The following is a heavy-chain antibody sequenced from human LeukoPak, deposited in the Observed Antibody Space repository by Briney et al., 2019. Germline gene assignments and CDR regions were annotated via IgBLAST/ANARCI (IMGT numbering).Heavy chain of an antibody. D-gene: IGHD2-21*02. V-gene: IGHV1-2*02. CDR2: IDPNSGGT. CDR1: GYTFTDYC. J-gene: IGHJ3*02. Sequence: ASVKVSCKASGYTFTDYCMHWVRQAPGQGLEWMGWIDPNSGGTNYAQKFQGRVTMTRDTSINTAYMELRRLISDDTAVCYCARDDAHSDQNAFDIWGQGTLVTVSS. CDR3: ARDDAHSDQNAFDI.